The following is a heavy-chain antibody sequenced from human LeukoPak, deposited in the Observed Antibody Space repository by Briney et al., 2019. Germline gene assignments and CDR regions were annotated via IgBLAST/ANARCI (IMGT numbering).Heavy chain of an antibody. D-gene: IGHD3-3*01. J-gene: IGHJ6*02. Sequence: ASVNVSCKASGYTFTGYYMHWVRQATGQGLEWMGRINPNSGGTNYAQKFQGRVTMTRDTSISTAYMELSRLRSDDTAVYYCARPYYDFWSGPYYYYYGMDVWGQGTTVTVSS. CDR1: GYTFTGYY. CDR3: ARPYYDFWSGPYYYYYGMDV. V-gene: IGHV1-2*06. CDR2: INPNSGGT.